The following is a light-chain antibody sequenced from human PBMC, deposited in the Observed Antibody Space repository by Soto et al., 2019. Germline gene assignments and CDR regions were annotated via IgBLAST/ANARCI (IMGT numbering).Light chain of an antibody. CDR3: AAWDGSLSGWV. V-gene: IGLV1-47*01. CDR2: RNN. CDR1: SSNIETNY. Sequence: QSVLTQPPSASGTPGQRVTISCSGSSSNIETNYIYWYQQLPGTAPKVLIYRNNQRPSRVPDRFSASKSGTSASLAISGLRSEDEAYYYCAAWDGSLSGWVFGGGTKLTVL. J-gene: IGLJ3*02.